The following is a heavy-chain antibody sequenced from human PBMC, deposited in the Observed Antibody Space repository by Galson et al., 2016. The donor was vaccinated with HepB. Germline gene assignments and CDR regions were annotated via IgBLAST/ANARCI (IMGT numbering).Heavy chain of an antibody. D-gene: IGHD6-6*01. V-gene: IGHV3-48*02. Sequence: SLRLSCAGSGFTFSRSGLNWVRQAPGKGLQWVSYISSSVSTTYYADSVMGRFTISRDNAKNSVYLQMHSLRDDDTAVYYCARELVRSAFDLWGQGTMVTVSS. CDR3: ARELVRSAFDL. CDR2: ISSSVSTT. CDR1: GFTFSRSG. J-gene: IGHJ3*01.